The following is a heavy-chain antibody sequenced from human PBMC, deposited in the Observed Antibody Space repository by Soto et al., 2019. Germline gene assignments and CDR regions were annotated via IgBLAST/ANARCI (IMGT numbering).Heavy chain of an antibody. D-gene: IGHD3-22*01. V-gene: IGHV4-31*03. Sequence: SETLSLTCTVSGGSMSRGDYYWSWIRQHPGKGLEWIGYIYYSGGTYYNPSLKSRVTISVDTSKNQFSLELSSVTAADTAVYYCASIYDSSGYYYGNNWFDPWGQGTLVTVSS. CDR2: IYYSGGT. J-gene: IGHJ5*02. CDR3: ASIYDSSGYYYGNNWFDP. CDR1: GGSMSRGDYY.